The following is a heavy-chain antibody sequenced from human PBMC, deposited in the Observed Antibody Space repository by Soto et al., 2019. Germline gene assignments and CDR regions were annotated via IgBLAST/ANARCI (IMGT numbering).Heavy chain of an antibody. V-gene: IGHV3-7*01. CDR3: ARGPGTLIDY. J-gene: IGHJ4*02. Sequence: GGSLRLSCAASGFSFSNYGVSWVRQAPGKGLEWVAQIKQDGSEKYYVDSVKGRFTISRDNGEISLHLQMNSLRVEDTAMYYCARGPGTLIDYWGQGTLVTVSS. CDR2: IKQDGSEK. CDR1: GFSFSNYG.